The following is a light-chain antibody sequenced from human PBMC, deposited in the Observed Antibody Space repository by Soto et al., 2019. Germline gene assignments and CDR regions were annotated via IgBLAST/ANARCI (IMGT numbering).Light chain of an antibody. CDR1: QSVSSSY. Sequence: EIILTQSPATLSLSPGERATLSCGASQSVSSSYVAWYQHRPGLAPRLLIHDASSRATGIPDRFSGTKSGTDFNLTIRRLELEDAAVDCCQQYGSSPITFGQGTRLEI. CDR3: QQYGSSPIT. V-gene: IGKV3D-20*01. CDR2: DAS. J-gene: IGKJ5*01.